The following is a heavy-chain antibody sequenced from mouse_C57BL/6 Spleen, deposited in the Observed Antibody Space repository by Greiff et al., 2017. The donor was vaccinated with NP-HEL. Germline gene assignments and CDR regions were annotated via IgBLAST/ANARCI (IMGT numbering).Heavy chain of an antibody. J-gene: IGHJ2*01. D-gene: IGHD1-1*01. V-gene: IGHV1-80*01. CDR1: GYAFSSYW. Sequence: VQLQQSGAELVKPGASVKISCKASGYAFSSYWMNWVKQRPGKGLEWIGQIYPGDGDTNYNGKFKGKATLTADKSSSTAYMQLSSLTSEDSAVYFCASITTVDYFDYWGQGTTLTVSS. CDR3: ASITTVDYFDY. CDR2: IYPGDGDT.